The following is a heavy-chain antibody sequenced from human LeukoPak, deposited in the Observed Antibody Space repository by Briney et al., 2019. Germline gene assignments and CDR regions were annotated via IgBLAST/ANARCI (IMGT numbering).Heavy chain of an antibody. Sequence: ASVTVSCTASGYTFTGYYMHWVRQAPGQGLEWMGWINPNSGGTNYAQKFQGRVTMTRDTSISTAYMELSRLRSDDTAVYYCASDILTGSPPFDYWGQGTLVTVSS. V-gene: IGHV1-2*02. D-gene: IGHD3-9*01. CDR1: GYTFTGYY. CDR3: ASDILTGSPPFDY. CDR2: INPNSGGT. J-gene: IGHJ4*02.